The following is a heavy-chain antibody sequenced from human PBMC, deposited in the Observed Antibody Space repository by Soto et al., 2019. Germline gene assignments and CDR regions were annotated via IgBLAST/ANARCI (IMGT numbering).Heavy chain of an antibody. Sequence: EVQLAESGGGMVQPGGSLRLSCVASGFTFSSYDMHWVRQAPGKGLEYVSSISSNGGTTYYGNSVKGRFTISRDNSKTTLYLQMGSLRAEDMAVYYCVRRVSGTYDYWGPGTLVTVSS. D-gene: IGHD3-10*01. CDR2: ISSNGGTT. V-gene: IGHV3-64*01. CDR3: VRRVSGTYDY. J-gene: IGHJ4*02. CDR1: GFTFSSYD.